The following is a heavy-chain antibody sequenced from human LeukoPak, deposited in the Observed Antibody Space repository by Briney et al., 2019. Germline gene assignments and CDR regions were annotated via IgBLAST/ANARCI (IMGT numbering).Heavy chain of an antibody. CDR3: ARGTRYYYDSSGYYFFDY. Sequence: PSETLSLTCAVYGGSFSGYYWSWIRQPPGEGLEWIGEINHSGSTNYNPSLKSRVTISVDTSKNQFSLKLSSVTAADTAVYYCARGTRYYYDSSGYYFFDYWGQGTLVTVSS. V-gene: IGHV4-34*01. CDR2: INHSGST. D-gene: IGHD3-22*01. J-gene: IGHJ4*02. CDR1: GGSFSGYY.